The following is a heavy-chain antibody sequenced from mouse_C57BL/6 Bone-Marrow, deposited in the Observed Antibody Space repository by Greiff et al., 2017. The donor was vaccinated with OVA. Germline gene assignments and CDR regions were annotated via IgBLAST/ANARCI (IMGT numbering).Heavy chain of an antibody. CDR3: GRGAY. V-gene: IGHV1-80*01. J-gene: IGHJ3*01. CDR2: IYPGDGDT. CDR1: GYTFSTYW. Sequence: LVESGAELVKPGASVKISCKASGYTFSTYWMNWVKQRPGKGLEWIGQIYPGDGDTNYNGKFKGKATLTADKSSSTAYMQLSSLTSADSAGYFCGRGAYWGQGTLVTVSS.